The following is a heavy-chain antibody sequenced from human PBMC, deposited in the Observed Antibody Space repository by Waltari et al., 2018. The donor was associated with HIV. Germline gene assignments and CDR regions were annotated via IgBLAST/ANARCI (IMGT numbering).Heavy chain of an antibody. CDR3: VSNTRWYDGDY. Sequence: EKQLVESGGDLVQPGGSLRLSCAASGFMFSTYWMLWVRQAPGKGLEWVANIKEDGSEKYYVDSVKGRFTISRDNAKNSLYLQMNSLRAEDTAYYYCVSNTRWYDGDYWGPGTLVAVSS. CDR2: IKEDGSEK. J-gene: IGHJ4*02. V-gene: IGHV3-7*01. CDR1: GFMFSTYW. D-gene: IGHD6-13*01.